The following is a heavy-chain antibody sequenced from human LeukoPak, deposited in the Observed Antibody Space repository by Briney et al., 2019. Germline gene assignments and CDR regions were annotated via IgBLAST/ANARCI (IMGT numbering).Heavy chain of an antibody. J-gene: IGHJ5*02. D-gene: IGHD6-19*01. CDR1: GFTVSSNY. CDR3: ARDGSAYSSGWRPKFDP. V-gene: IGHV3-66*01. Sequence: GGSLRLSCAASGFTVSSNYMSWVRQAPGKGLEGVSVIYSGGSTYSADSVTGRFTISRDNSKNTLYLQMNSLRAEDTAVYYCARDGSAYSSGWRPKFDPWGQGTLVTVSS. CDR2: IYSGGST.